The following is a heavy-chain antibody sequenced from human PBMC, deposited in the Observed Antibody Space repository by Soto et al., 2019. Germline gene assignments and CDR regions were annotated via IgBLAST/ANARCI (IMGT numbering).Heavy chain of an antibody. CDR3: ARDQGYDMSSSSLVSRGYYYMDV. CDR2: IIPILGIA. V-gene: IGHV1-69*04. CDR1: GGTFSSYT. Sequence: ASVKVSCKASGGTFSSYTISWVRQAPGQGLEWMGRIIPILGIANYAQKFQGRVTITADKSTSTAYMELSSLRSEDTAVYYCARDQGYDMSSSSLVSRGYYYMDVWGKGTTVTVSS. D-gene: IGHD6-6*01. J-gene: IGHJ6*03.